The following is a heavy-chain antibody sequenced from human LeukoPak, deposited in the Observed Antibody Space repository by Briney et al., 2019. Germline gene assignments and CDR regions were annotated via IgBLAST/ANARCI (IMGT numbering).Heavy chain of an antibody. J-gene: IGHJ5*02. V-gene: IGHV3-7*01. CDR3: AREDVWFGEWNWLDP. D-gene: IGHD3-10*01. CDR2: IKQDGSEK. Sequence: GGSLRLSCAASGFTFSSYWMSWVRQAPGKGLEWVANIKQDGSEKYYVDSVKGRFTISRDNAKNSLYLQMNSLRAEDTAVYYCAREDVWFGEWNWLDPWGQGTLVTVSS. CDR1: GFTFSSYW.